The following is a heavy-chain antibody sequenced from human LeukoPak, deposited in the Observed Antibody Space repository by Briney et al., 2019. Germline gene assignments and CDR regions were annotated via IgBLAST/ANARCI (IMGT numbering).Heavy chain of an antibody. CDR2: IIHSGST. Sequence: SETLSLTCAVYGGSFSVYYWSWIRQPPEKGLEWIGEIIHSGSTNYNPSPKSRVTISVDTSKNQFSLKLNSVTAADTAVYYCARDICSTISCISPNNWFDPWGQGRLVTVSS. J-gene: IGHJ5*02. D-gene: IGHD2-2*01. CDR3: ARDICSTISCISPNNWFDP. V-gene: IGHV4-34*12. CDR1: GGSFSVYY.